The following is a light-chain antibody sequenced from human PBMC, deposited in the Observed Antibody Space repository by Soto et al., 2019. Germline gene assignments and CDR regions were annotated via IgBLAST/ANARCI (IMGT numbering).Light chain of an antibody. CDR1: SNDVGTYNV. CDR2: EID. Sequence: QSALTQPASVSGSPGQSITISCTGTSNDVGTYNVVSWYQQRPGKGPTLVIFEIDQRPSGVSFRFSGSKSGNTASLTISGLQAEDEADYYCCSYAGSSTDVFGTGTKVTVL. J-gene: IGLJ1*01. CDR3: CSYAGSSTDV. V-gene: IGLV2-23*02.